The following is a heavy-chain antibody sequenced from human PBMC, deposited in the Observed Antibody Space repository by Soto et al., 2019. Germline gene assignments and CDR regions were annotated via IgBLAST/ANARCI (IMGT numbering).Heavy chain of an antibody. CDR2: IYYSGST. V-gene: IGHV4-39*01. J-gene: IGHJ5*02. D-gene: IGHD2-21*02. Sequence: SETLSLTCTVSGGSIGSSSYYWGWIRHPPGKGLEWIGSIYYSGSTYYNPSLKSRVTISVDTSKNQFSLKLSSVTAADTAVYYSARGQYRGGGCYSGAGWFDPWGQGTLVTVSS. CDR3: ARGQYRGGGCYSGAGWFDP. CDR1: GGSIGSSSYY.